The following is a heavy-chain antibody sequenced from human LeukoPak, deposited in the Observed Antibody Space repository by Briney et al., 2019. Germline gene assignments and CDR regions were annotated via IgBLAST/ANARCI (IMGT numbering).Heavy chain of an antibody. CDR2: IYYSGST. J-gene: IGHJ4*02. CDR3: ASSPSAAAGFFDY. Sequence: SETLSLTCTVSGGSISSYYWSWIRQPPGKGLEWIGYIYYSGSTNYNPSLKSRVTISVDTSKNQFSLKLSSVTAADTAVYYCASSPSAAAGFFDYWGQGTLATVSS. V-gene: IGHV4-59*01. CDR1: GGSISSYY. D-gene: IGHD6-13*01.